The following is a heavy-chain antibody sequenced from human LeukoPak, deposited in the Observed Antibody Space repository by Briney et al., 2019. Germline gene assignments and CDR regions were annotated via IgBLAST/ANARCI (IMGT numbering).Heavy chain of an antibody. D-gene: IGHD5-24*01. Sequence: SETLSLTCAVYGGSCDDYYCSWIRQPPGKGLEWIGEIHPHGIFYYNSSLTSRVTISIDTSKSQFSLRLTSVTAADTALYYCARQWVEIGAQRWQGAFDIWGQGTMVTVSS. CDR1: GGSCDDYY. CDR2: IHPHGIF. CDR3: ARQWVEIGAQRWQGAFDI. J-gene: IGHJ3*02. V-gene: IGHV4-34*01.